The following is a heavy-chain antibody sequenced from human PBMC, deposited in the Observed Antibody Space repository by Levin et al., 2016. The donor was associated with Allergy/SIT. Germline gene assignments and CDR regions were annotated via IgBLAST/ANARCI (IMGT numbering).Heavy chain of an antibody. CDR3: ARHQLYSSGWYSFSWFDP. CDR2: IYQSGST. V-gene: IGHV4-4*02. D-gene: IGHD6-19*01. J-gene: IGHJ5*02. CDR1: GGSISSNKW. Sequence: SETLSLTCAVSGGSISSNKWWSWVRQPPGKGLEWIGEIYQSGSTNYNPSLKSRVTISVDTSKNQFSLKLSSVTAADTAVYYCARHQLYSSGWYSFSWFDPWGQGTLVTVSS.